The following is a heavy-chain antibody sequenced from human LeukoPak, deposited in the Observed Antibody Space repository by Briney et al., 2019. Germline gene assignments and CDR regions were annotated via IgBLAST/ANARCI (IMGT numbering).Heavy chain of an antibody. CDR1: GFTFSSYE. Sequence: GGSLRLSCAASGFTFSSYEMNWVRQAPGKGLEWVSYISSSCSTIYYADSVKGRFTISRDNAKNSLYLQMNSLRAEHTAVYYCASTVGKTYYFDYWGQGTLVTVSS. CDR2: ISSSCSTI. D-gene: IGHD1-26*01. J-gene: IGHJ4*02. CDR3: ASTVGKTYYFDY. V-gene: IGHV3-48*03.